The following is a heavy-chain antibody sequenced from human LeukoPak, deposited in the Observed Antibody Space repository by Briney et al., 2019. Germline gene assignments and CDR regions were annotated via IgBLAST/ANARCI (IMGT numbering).Heavy chain of an antibody. D-gene: IGHD5-12*01. CDR2: ISINGGST. V-gene: IGHV3-64D*06. Sequence: GGSLRLSCSASGTXFRTYAIHWVRQPPGKGLYYVSAISINGGSTYYADSVRGRFTISRDNSKNTLYLQMSSLRPDDTAVYYCVRTYDENPLGWFDPWGQGTLVTVSS. J-gene: IGHJ5*02. CDR1: GTXFRTYA. CDR3: VRTYDENPLGWFDP.